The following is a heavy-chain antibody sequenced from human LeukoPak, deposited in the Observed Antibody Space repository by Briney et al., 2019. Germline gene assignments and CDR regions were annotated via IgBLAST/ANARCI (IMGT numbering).Heavy chain of an antibody. V-gene: IGHV1-2*02. CDR2: INPNSGGT. CDR3: ARASGSPYYYYYYGMDV. CDR1: GYTLTGYY. J-gene: IGHJ6*02. D-gene: IGHD1-26*01. Sequence: EASVKVSCKASGYTLTGYYMHWVRQAPGQGLEWMGWINPNSGGTNYAQKFQGRVTMTRDTSISTAYMELSRLRSDDTAVYYCARASGSPYYYYYYGMDVWGQGTTVTVSS.